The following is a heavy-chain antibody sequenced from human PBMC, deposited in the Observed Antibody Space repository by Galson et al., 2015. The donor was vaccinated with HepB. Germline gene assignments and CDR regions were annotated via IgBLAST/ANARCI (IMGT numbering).Heavy chain of an antibody. CDR1: GFTFSDYY. V-gene: IGHV3-11*06. CDR2: ISVSGTYT. J-gene: IGHJ4*02. Sequence: SLRLSCAASGFTFSDYYMSWIRQAPGKGLEWLSYISVSGTYTNYADSVKGRLTISRDNAKNSLYLQMNSLRAEDTAAYYCARVADADYGDHSHFDSWGQGTLVTVSS. D-gene: IGHD4-17*01. CDR3: ARVADADYGDHSHFDS.